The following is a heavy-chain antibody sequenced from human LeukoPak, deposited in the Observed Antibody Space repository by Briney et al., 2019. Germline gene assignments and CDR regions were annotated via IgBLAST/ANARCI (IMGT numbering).Heavy chain of an antibody. CDR1: GGSISYSGYY. CDR3: ARDCSGGSCFSGPFEY. CDR2: IYYTGSS. J-gene: IGHJ4*02. V-gene: IGHV4-39*02. Sequence: SETLSLTCTVSGGSISYSGYYWGWIRQPPGKGLEWIGSIYYTGSSYYNPSLKSRVTISVDTSKNQFSLKLRSVTAADTAVYYCARDCSGGSCFSGPFEYWGQGTLVTVSS. D-gene: IGHD2-15*01.